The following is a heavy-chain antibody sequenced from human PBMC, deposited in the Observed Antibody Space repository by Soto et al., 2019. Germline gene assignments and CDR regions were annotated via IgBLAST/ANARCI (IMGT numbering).Heavy chain of an antibody. V-gene: IGHV3-30-3*01. CDR3: ARAPYSSSWKTFDY. Sequence: QVQLAESGGGVVQPGRSLRLSCAASGFTFSSYAMHWVRQAPGKGLEWVAVISYDGSNKYYADSVKGRFTISRDNSKNTLYLQMNSLRAEDTAVYYCARAPYSSSWKTFDYWGQGTLVTVSS. CDR2: ISYDGSNK. D-gene: IGHD6-13*01. J-gene: IGHJ4*02. CDR1: GFTFSSYA.